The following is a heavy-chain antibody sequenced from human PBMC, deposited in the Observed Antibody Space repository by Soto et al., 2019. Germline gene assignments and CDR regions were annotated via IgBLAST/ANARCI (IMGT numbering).Heavy chain of an antibody. CDR2: ISYSGST. D-gene: IGHD3-22*01. J-gene: IGHJ4*02. V-gene: IGHV4-31*01. CDR3: ARDPVYYDSSGYLSVGGVDY. Sequence: QVQLQESGPGLVKPSQTLSLTCIVSGGSINSDAYYWSWIRQHPGKGLEWLGYISYSGSTYYNPSPTRPLTISLHTSTTQSPLKLSSVPAADTAVYYCARDPVYYDSSGYLSVGGVDYWGQGTLVIVSS. CDR1: GGSINSDAYY.